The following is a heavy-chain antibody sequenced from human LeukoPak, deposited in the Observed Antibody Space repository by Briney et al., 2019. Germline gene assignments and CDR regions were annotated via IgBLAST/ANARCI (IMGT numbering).Heavy chain of an antibody. CDR1: GFTFSSYG. Sequence: GGSLRLSCAASGFTFSSYGMHWVRQAPGKGLEWVTFIRYDGSNKYYADSVKGRFTISRDSSKNTLYLQMNSLRAEGTAVYYCAKGYEGFNIYPDYWGQGTLVAVSS. CDR2: IRYDGSNK. D-gene: IGHD1-1*01. J-gene: IGHJ4*02. V-gene: IGHV3-30*02. CDR3: AKGYEGFNIYPDY.